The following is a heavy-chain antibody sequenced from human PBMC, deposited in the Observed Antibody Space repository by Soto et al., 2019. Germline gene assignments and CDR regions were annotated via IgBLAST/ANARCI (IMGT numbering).Heavy chain of an antibody. V-gene: IGHV4-59*01. J-gene: IGHJ4*02. D-gene: IGHD6-19*01. CDR2: IYYSGST. CDR3: AREKKDSSGRYRIFDY. Sequence: PSETLSLTCTVSGGSISGYYWSWIRQPPGKGLEWIGYIYYSGSTNYNPSLKSRVTISVDTSKNQFSLKLSSVTAADTAVYYCAREKKDSSGRYRIFDYWGQGTLVTVSS. CDR1: GGSISGYY.